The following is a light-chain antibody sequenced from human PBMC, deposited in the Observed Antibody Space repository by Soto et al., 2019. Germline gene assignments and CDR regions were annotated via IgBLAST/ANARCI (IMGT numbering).Light chain of an antibody. J-gene: IGKJ1*01. CDR2: GAS. Sequence: EIVLTQSPGTLSLSPGERATLSCRASERLSSVYLAWYQQRPGQPPRLLIYGASNRATGIPARFSGSGSGTDFTLTISRLEPEDFAVYYCQQYGSSPSTFGQGTKVDIK. V-gene: IGKV3-20*01. CDR3: QQYGSSPST. CDR1: ERLSSVY.